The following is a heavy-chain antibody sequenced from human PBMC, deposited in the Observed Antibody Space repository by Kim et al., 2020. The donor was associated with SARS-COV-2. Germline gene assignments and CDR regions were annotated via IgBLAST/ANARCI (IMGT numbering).Heavy chain of an antibody. CDR1: GFTFSSYS. CDR3: ARRGGTQKSDY. Sequence: GGSLRLSCAASGFTFSSYSMNWVRQAPGKGLEWVSYISSSSSTIYYADSVKGRFTISRDNAKNSLYLQMNSLRAEDTAVYYCARRGGTQKSDYWGQGTLVTVSS. V-gene: IGHV3-48*04. D-gene: IGHD1-1*01. J-gene: IGHJ4*02. CDR2: ISSSSSTI.